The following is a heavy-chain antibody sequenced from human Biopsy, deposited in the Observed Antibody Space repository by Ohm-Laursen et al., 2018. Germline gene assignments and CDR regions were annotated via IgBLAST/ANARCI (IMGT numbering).Heavy chain of an antibody. CDR2: IGSSGSTI. V-gene: IGHV3-48*03. CDR1: GFTFSAYE. CDR3: ARSYFWGSYRSPYFDS. D-gene: IGHD3-16*02. J-gene: IGHJ4*02. Sequence: SLRPCAASGFTFSAYEMNWVRQAPGKGLEWVSHIGSSGSTIYYADSVKGRFTISRDNAKNSLYLQMSSLRAEDTAVYYCARSYFWGSYRSPYFDSWGQGTLVAVSS.